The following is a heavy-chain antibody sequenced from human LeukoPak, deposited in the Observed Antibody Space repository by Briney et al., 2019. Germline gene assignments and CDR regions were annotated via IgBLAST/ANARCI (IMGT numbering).Heavy chain of an antibody. Sequence: SETLSLTCTVSGGSISSSSYYWSWIRQPAGKGLEWIGRIYTSGSTNYNPSLKSRVTMSVDTSKNQFSLKLSSVTAADTAVYYCAREGPAYCGGDCYKDYWGQGTLVTVSS. V-gene: IGHV4-61*02. D-gene: IGHD2-21*02. CDR3: AREGPAYCGGDCYKDY. J-gene: IGHJ4*02. CDR1: GGSISSSSYY. CDR2: IYTSGST.